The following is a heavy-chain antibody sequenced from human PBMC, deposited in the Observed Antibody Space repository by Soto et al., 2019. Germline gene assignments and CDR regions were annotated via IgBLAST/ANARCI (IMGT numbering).Heavy chain of an antibody. D-gene: IGHD2-21*01. J-gene: IGHJ6*02. CDR2: IYYGGTT. Sequence: QVQLQESGPGLLKPSETLSLTCTVSGGSVSGYYWSWLRQPPGKGLEWIGYIYYGGTTLYTPSLQSRVTISVDTSKDQVFLKLKSVTAADTAVYYCARHDVIARLKNGMGVWGQGTTVIVS. CDR1: GGSVSGYY. CDR3: ARHDVIARLKNGMGV. V-gene: IGHV4-59*02.